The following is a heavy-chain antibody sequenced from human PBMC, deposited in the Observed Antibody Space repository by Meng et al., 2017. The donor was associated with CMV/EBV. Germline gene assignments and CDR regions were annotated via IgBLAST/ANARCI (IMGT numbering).Heavy chain of an antibody. CDR1: GGSISSISFY. Sequence: CTVSGGSISSISFYWGWIRQPPGKGLEWIGSIYYRGSTFYNSSLKSRVTMSVDTSKNQFSLKLSSVTAADTAVYYCARDGYGALGFDFWGQGTLVTVSS. D-gene: IGHD6-13*01. J-gene: IGHJ4*02. CDR2: IYYRGST. CDR3: ARDGYGALGFDF. V-gene: IGHV4-39*07.